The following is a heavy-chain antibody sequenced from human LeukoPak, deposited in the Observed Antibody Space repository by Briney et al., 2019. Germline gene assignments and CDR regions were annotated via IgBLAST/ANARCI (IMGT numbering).Heavy chain of an antibody. D-gene: IGHD5-18*01. CDR1: GYSFTSYW. J-gene: IGHJ4*02. CDR2: IYPDDSDT. CDR3: ARLVDTTMADY. V-gene: IGHV5-51*01. Sequence: GESLKISCKASGYSFTSYWICWVRQMPGKGLEWMGIIYPDDSDTRYSPSFQGQVTISADKSISTAYLLWSSLKASDTAMYYCARLVDTTMADYWGQGSLVTVSS.